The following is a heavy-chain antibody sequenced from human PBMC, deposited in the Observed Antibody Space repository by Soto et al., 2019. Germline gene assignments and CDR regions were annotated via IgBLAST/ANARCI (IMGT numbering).Heavy chain of an antibody. D-gene: IGHD6-19*01. CDR1: GFSLTTTGVG. V-gene: IGHV2-5*02. Sequence: QISLKESGPALVKPTQTLTLTCSFSGFSLTTTGVGVGWIRQPPGKALEWLALIYWDDDERYNPSLKNRLTINKDTSKTLLVLTMTNVDPVDTSSYCGAVGIAAGPVDSGGQATLVTVS. CDR2: IYWDDDE. J-gene: IGHJ4*02. CDR3: AVGIAAGPVDS.